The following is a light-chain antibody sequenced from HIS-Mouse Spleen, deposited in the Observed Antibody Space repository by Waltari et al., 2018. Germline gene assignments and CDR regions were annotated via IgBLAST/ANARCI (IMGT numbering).Light chain of an antibody. J-gene: IGLJ2*01. Sequence: SYELTQPPSVSVSPGQTARITCSGDALPKKYAYWYQHKSGQAPLLVIYEDRKRPSGILERFSGSSSGTMATLTISGAQVEDEADYYCYSTDSSGNHRVFGGGTKLTVL. CDR2: EDR. CDR1: ALPKKY. CDR3: YSTDSSGNHRV. V-gene: IGLV3-10*01.